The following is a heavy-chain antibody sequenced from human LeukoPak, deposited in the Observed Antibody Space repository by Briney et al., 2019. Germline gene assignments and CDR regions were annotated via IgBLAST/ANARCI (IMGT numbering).Heavy chain of an antibody. V-gene: IGHV3-23*01. D-gene: IGHD4-17*01. CDR2: ISGSGGST. Sequence: GGSLRLSCAASGFTFSSYAMSWVRQAPGKGLEWVSAISGSGGSTYYADSVKGRFTISRDNSKNTLYLQMNSLKAEDTAVYYCAKELYNYGDYGAEGLDVGGQGTTVTVS. J-gene: IGHJ6*02. CDR1: GFTFSSYA. CDR3: AKELYNYGDYGAEGLDV.